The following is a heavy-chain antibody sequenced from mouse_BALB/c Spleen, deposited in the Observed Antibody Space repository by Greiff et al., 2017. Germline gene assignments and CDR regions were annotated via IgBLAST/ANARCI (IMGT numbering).Heavy chain of an antibody. CDR3: AREDYYGSSTWFAY. CDR1: SYTFTDYA. J-gene: IGHJ3*01. D-gene: IGHD1-1*01. Sequence: QVQLQQSGPELVRPGVSVKISCKGSSYTFTDYAMHWVKQSHAKSPEWIGVISTYYGNTNYNQKFKGKATMTVDKSSSTAYMELARLTSEDSAVYYCAREDYYGSSTWFAYWGQGTLVTVSA. V-gene: IGHV1-67*01. CDR2: ISTYYGNT.